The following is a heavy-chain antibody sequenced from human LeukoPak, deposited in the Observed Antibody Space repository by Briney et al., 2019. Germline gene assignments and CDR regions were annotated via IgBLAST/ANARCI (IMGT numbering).Heavy chain of an antibody. CDR2: IGIAGDT. V-gene: IGHV3-13*04. CDR3: GRVALDTSMIHY. D-gene: IGHD5-18*01. J-gene: IGHJ4*02. CDR1: GFTFTSYD. Sequence: PGGSLRLSCAASGFTFTSYDMHWVRQVTGKGLEWVSAIGIAGDTYYPGSVRGRFTISRENAKNSLYLQMNSLRVEDTAVYYCGRVALDTSMIHYWGQGTLVTVSS.